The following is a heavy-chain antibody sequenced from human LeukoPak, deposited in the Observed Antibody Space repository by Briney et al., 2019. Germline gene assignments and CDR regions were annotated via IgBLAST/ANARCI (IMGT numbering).Heavy chain of an antibody. CDR2: IFYSGTT. CDR3: ASENCSGTSCSSFDY. V-gene: IGHV4-39*01. J-gene: IGHJ4*02. CDR1: GGSISSRSYY. Sequence: DPSETLSLTCTVSGGSISSRSYYWGWIRQPPGKGLEWIGSIFYSGTTYYNPSLKSRVTISVDTSKNQFSLRLSSVTAADTAVYHCASENCSGTSCSSFDYWGQGTLVTVFS. D-gene: IGHD2-2*01.